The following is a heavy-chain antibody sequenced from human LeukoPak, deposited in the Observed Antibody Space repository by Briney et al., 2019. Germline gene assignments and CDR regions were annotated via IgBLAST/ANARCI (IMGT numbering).Heavy chain of an antibody. Sequence: QPSETLSLTCTVSGGSIISSSYYWGWIRQPPGKGLEWIGSIYYSGNTDYNPSLKSRVTISVETSKNQFSLKLSSVTAADTAVYYCARGDYYDSSGYSDASLFDYWGQGTLVTVSS. V-gene: IGHV4-39*07. D-gene: IGHD3-22*01. J-gene: IGHJ4*02. CDR1: GGSIISSSYY. CDR3: ARGDYYDSSGYSDASLFDY. CDR2: IYYSGNT.